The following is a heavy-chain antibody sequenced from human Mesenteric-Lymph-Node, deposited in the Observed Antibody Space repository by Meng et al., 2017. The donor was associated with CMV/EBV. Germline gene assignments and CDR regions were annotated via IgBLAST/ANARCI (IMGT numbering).Heavy chain of an antibody. V-gene: IGHV3-7*01. D-gene: IGHD4-11*01. CDR1: RFTFSTYC. CDR3: VRAIGSNYAY. J-gene: IGHJ4*02. CDR2: IKQDGNEE. Sequence: GGSLRLSCTASRFTFSTYCMTWARQAPGKGLEWVANIKQDGNEEYYVDSVKGRFTISRDNAKNALYLQRNTLRAEDTAVYYCVRAIGSNYAYWGQGTLVTVSS.